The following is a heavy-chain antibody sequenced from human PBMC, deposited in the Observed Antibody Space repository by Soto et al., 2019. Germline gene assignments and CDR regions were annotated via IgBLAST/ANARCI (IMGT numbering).Heavy chain of an antibody. V-gene: IGHV3-21*01. D-gene: IGHD3-22*01. CDR2: ISSSAVYI. CDR3: VRDGLDYYDTERLYFDN. J-gene: IGHJ4*02. CDR1: GFNFITYS. Sequence: EVQLVESGGGPVRPGGSLKLSCAASGFNFITYSLSWVRQAPGKGLEWVASISSSAVYIDCADSVKGRFTISRDNANNSLYLQMNSLRAEDTATYYCVRDGLDYYDTERLYFDNWGQGTLVTVSS.